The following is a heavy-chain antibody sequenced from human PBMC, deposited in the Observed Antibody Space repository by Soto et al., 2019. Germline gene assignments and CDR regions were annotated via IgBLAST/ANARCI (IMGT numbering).Heavy chain of an antibody. CDR3: AKGTYYYGSAPYYFDY. CDR2: MTPSGSSR. J-gene: IGHJ4*02. D-gene: IGHD3-10*01. CDR1: GFTFSDHF. V-gene: IGHV3-11*01. Sequence: PGGSLRLSCAASGFTFSDHFMSWIRQAPGKGLEWISYMTPSGSSRSYADSVKGRFTISRDNAKNSLYLQMNSLRAEDTAVYYCAKGTYYYGSAPYYFDYWGQGTLVTVSS.